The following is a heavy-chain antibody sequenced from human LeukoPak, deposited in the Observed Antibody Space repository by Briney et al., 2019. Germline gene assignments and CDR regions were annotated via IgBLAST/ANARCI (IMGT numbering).Heavy chain of an antibody. CDR3: AKDRPNYYQSNGHYYRRDGDS. V-gene: IGHV3-23*01. J-gene: IGHJ5*01. CDR2: ITSSGEAT. CDR1: GFTFSVYA. Sequence: GGSLRLSCDASGFTFSVYAVSWVRQGTGKGLEWVSSITSSGEATYYADSVRGRFTISRDNSRYTLYLQMNSLTAEDTAVYYCAKDRPNYYQSNGHYYRRDGDSWGQGALVTVSS. D-gene: IGHD3-22*01.